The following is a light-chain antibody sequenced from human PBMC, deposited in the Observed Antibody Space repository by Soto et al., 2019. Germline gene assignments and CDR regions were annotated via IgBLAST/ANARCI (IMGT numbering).Light chain of an antibody. CDR1: SSNIGADFG. CDR3: QSYDSSLTAVV. Sequence: QSVLTQPPSVSGAPGQGVTISCTGSSSNIGADFGVHWYQHLPGTAPKLLIYGNNNRPSGVPDRFSGSKSGSSASLAITGLQAEDEADYYCQSYDSSLTAVVFGGGTKLTVL. CDR2: GNN. V-gene: IGLV1-40*01. J-gene: IGLJ2*01.